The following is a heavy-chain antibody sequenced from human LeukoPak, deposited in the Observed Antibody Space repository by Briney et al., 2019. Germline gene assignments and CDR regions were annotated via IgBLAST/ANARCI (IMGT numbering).Heavy chain of an antibody. Sequence: GGSLILSCAASGVIFSNYAMSWVRQVPGRGLEWVSPISSSGDSTYVADSVKGRFTISRDNSKNSLYLQMNTVRAEDTAVYYCVKGPRPDITVAHTVENWGQGTLVTVSS. CDR2: ISSSGDST. V-gene: IGHV3-23*01. J-gene: IGHJ4*02. CDR1: GVIFSNYA. D-gene: IGHD6-19*01. CDR3: VKGPRPDITVAHTVEN.